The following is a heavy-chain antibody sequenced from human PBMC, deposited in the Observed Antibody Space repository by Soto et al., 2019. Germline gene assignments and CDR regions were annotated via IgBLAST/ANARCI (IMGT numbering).Heavy chain of an antibody. CDR2: IYYSGST. V-gene: IGHV4-31*03. D-gene: IGHD3-10*01. J-gene: IGHJ5*02. Sequence: SETLSLTCTVSGGSISSGGYYWSWIRQHPGKGLEWIGYIYYSGSTYYNPYLKSRVTISVDTSKNQFSLKLSSVTAADTAVYYCARGHYYGSGSYRFANWFDPWGQGTLVTVSS. CDR3: ARGHYYGSGSYRFANWFDP. CDR1: GGSISSGGYY.